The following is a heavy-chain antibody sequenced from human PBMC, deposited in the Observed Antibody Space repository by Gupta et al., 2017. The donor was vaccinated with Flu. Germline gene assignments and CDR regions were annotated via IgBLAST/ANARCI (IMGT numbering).Heavy chain of an antibody. CDR2: IYYGGST. CDR3: ARSGDGRNYWYFDL. D-gene: IGHD5-12*01. J-gene: IGHJ2*01. V-gene: IGHV4-59*01. Sequence: QVQLQESGPGLVKPSETLSLTCTVSGGSTSYYYWSWIRQPPGKGLEWIGYIYYGGSTNYNPSLKSRVTISIDTSKNQFSLKLSSVTAADTAVYYCARSGDGRNYWYFDLWGRGTLVAVSS. CDR1: GGSTSYYY.